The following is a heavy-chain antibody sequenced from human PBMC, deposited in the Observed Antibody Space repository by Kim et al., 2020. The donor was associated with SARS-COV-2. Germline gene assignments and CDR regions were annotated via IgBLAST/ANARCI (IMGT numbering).Heavy chain of an antibody. Sequence: GGSLRLSCAASGFTFSSYGMHWVRQAPGKGLEWVAVIWYDGSNKYYADSVKGRFTISRDNSKNTLYLQMNSLRAEDTAVYYCARDFNSYYYGSGRFDYWGQGTLVTVSS. V-gene: IGHV3-33*01. D-gene: IGHD3-10*01. CDR2: IWYDGSNK. CDR3: ARDFNSYYYGSGRFDY. CDR1: GFTFSSYG. J-gene: IGHJ4*02.